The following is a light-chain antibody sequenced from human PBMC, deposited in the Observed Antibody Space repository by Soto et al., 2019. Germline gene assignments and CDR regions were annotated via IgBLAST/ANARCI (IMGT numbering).Light chain of an antibody. J-gene: IGKJ3*01. CDR1: QGISTY. Sequence: DIQMTQSPSSLSASIGDRVTITCRASQGISTYLAWYQQKPGKVPKLLIYAASTLQSGVPSRFSGSGSGTDFTLTINNLQPEDVATYYCQKHNGAPFTFGPGTKVDLK. CDR2: AAS. CDR3: QKHNGAPFT. V-gene: IGKV1-27*01.